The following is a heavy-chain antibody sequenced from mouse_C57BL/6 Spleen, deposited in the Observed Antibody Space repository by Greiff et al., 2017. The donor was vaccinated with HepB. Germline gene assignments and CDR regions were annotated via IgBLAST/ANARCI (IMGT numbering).Heavy chain of an antibody. J-gene: IGHJ2*01. D-gene: IGHD1-1*01. V-gene: IGHV1-81*01. CDR1: GYTFTSYG. CDR2: IYPRSGNT. Sequence: VQLQESGAELARPGASVKLSCKASGYTFTSYGISWVKQRTGQGLEWIGEIYPRSGNTYYNEKFKGKATLTADKSSSTAYMELRSLTSEDSAVYFCARAYGSSWDDYWGQGTTLTVSS. CDR3: ARAYGSSWDDY.